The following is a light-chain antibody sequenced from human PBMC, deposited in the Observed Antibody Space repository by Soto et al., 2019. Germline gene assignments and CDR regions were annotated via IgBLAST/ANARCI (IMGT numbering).Light chain of an antibody. CDR1: SSDVGGYNH. V-gene: IGLV2-14*01. CDR3: SSYTSSSTPHVV. J-gene: IGLJ2*01. Sequence: QSALTQPASVSGSPGQSITISCTGTSSDVGGYNHVSWYQHHPGKVPKLMIYEVSDRPSGVSNRFSGSKSGNTASLTISGLQAEDEADYYCSSYTSSSTPHVVFGGGTQLTVL. CDR2: EVS.